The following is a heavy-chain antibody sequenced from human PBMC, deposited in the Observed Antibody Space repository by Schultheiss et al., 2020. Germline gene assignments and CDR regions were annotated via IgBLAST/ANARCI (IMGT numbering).Heavy chain of an antibody. CDR2: ISHNAGNT. D-gene: IGHD1-20*01. J-gene: IGHJ4*02. CDR3: AVNWNNDY. CDR1: GFAFSSYA. V-gene: IGHV3-23*01. Sequence: GGSLRLSCAVSGFAFSSYAMNWVRQAPGKGLEWVSSISHNAGNTYYADSVKGRFTISRDNSKNTLSLQMNSLQVEDTAVYYCAVNWNNDYWGQGTLVTVSS.